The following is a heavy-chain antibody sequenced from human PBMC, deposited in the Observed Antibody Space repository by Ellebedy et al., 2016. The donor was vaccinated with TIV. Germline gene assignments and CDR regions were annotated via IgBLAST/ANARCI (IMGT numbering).Heavy chain of an antibody. CDR3: AKEAAAGTSFDY. CDR1: GFTFSDYY. D-gene: IGHD6-13*01. V-gene: IGHV3-11*01. CDR2: ISSSGSTI. Sequence: GESLKISXAASGFTFSDYYMSWIRQAPGKGLEWVSYISSSGSTIYYADSVKGRFTISRDNAKNSLYLQMNSLRAEDTAVYYCAKEAAAGTSFDYWGQGTLVTVSS. J-gene: IGHJ4*02.